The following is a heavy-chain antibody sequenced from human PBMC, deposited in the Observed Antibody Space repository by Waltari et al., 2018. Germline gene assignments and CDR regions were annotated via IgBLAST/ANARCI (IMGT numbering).Heavy chain of an antibody. J-gene: IGHJ6*02. CDR1: GFTFSSYA. Sequence: EVQLLESGGGLVQPGGSLRLSCAASGFTFSSYAMSWVRQAPGKGLEWVSAISGSGGSTYYADSGKGRFTISRDNSKNTLYLQMNSLRAEDTAVYYCAKDIPNYDILTGYPPTVMDVWGQGTTVTVSS. CDR2: ISGSGGST. V-gene: IGHV3-23*01. D-gene: IGHD3-9*01. CDR3: AKDIPNYDILTGYPPTVMDV.